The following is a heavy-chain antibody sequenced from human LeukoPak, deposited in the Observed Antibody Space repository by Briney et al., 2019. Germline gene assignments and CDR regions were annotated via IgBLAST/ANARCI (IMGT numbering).Heavy chain of an antibody. CDR3: AKDLTYGSSGWYNAFDI. CDR1: GFTFSSYA. V-gene: IGHV3-23*01. Sequence: GGSLRLSCAASGFTFSSYAMSWVRQAPGKGLEWVSAISGSGGSTYYADSVKGRFTISRDNSKNTLYLQMNSLRAEDTAVYYCAKDLTYGSSGWYNAFDIWGQGTMVTVSS. D-gene: IGHD6-19*01. CDR2: ISGSGGST. J-gene: IGHJ3*02.